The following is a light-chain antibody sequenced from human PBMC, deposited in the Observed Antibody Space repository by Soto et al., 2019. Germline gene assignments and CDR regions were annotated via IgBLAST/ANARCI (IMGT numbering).Light chain of an antibody. CDR1: SSDVGSYNL. V-gene: IGLV2-23*02. CDR3: RSYAGTSTSYV. Sequence: QSALTQPASVSGSPGQSITISCTGTSSDVGSYNLVSWYQQHPGKAPKLMIYEVSKRPSGVSNRFSGSKSGNTASLTISGLQAEDEADYYCRSYAGTSTSYVFGTGTKVTVL. J-gene: IGLJ1*01. CDR2: EVS.